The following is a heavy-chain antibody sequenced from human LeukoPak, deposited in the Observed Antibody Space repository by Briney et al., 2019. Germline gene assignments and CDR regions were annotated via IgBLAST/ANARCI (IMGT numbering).Heavy chain of an antibody. CDR1: GGSFSGYL. CDR2: INHSGTT. Sequence: PSETLSLTCGVSGGSFSGYLWNWVRQSPGKGLEWIGEINHSGTTNYNPSLKSRVTISIDRSRNQFSLNLTSVTAADTAVFYCERGVKQLARFYFYMDVWGKGTTVTVSS. CDR3: ERGVKQLARFYFYMDV. D-gene: IGHD3-22*01. V-gene: IGHV4-34*01. J-gene: IGHJ6*03.